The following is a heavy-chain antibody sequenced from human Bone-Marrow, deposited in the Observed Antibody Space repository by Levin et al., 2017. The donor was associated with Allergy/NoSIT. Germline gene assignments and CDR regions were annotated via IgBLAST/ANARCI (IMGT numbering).Heavy chain of an antibody. J-gene: IGHJ6*02. Sequence: PSETLSLTCGISGDSVSSNSAAWNWIRQSPSRGLEWLGRTYYRSKWYNDNAESVKSRITINPDTSKNQFSLQLNSVTPEDTAVYSCAAAVGVADRVWLGGNGMDVWGQGTTVTVSS. V-gene: IGHV6-1*01. CDR1: GDSVSSNSAA. CDR2: TYYRSKWYN. CDR3: AAAVGVADRVWLGGNGMDV. D-gene: IGHD6-13*01.